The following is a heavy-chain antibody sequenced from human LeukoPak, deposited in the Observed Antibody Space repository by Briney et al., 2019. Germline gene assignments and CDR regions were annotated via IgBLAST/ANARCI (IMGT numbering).Heavy chain of an antibody. V-gene: IGHV1-8*03. CDR2: MNPNSANT. CDR3: ARAIRYQLLSDY. D-gene: IGHD2-2*01. CDR1: GYTFSTYD. Sequence: ASVRVSCKTSGYTFSTYDINWLRQAAGQGPEWMGWMNPNSANTGFAQKFQGRATITRDTSISTAYLELSSLTSEDTAVYYCARAIRYQLLSDYWGQGTLVTVSS. J-gene: IGHJ4*02.